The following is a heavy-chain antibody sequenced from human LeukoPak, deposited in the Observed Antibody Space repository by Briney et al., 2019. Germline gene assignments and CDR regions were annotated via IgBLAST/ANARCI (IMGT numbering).Heavy chain of an antibody. J-gene: IGHJ3*02. CDR1: GGPISSSSYY. Sequence: SETLSLTCTVSGGPISSSSYYWGWIRQPPGKGLEWIGSIYYSGSTYYNPSLKSRVTISVDTSKNQFSLKLSSVTAADTAVYYCARTSILEAFDIWGQGTMVTVSS. CDR2: IYYSGST. D-gene: IGHD6-6*01. CDR3: ARTSILEAFDI. V-gene: IGHV4-39*07.